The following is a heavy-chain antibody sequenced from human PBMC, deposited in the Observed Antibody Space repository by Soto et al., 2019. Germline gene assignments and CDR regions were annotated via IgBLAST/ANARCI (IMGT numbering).Heavy chain of an antibody. D-gene: IGHD3-3*01. CDR3: ARDNDVRTGYFFDN. CDR1: GYIFTNYA. CDR2: ISGYNGDTNT. V-gene: IGHV1-18*01. Sequence: QVQLVQSAAEVRKPGASVKVSCKASGYIFTNYAISWVRQAPGQGPEWMGWISGYNGDTNTHYSQKFQGRVTMTTDMSTTTAYMELRSLRSDDTAVYYCARDNDVRTGYFFDNWGQGTLVTVSS. J-gene: IGHJ4*02.